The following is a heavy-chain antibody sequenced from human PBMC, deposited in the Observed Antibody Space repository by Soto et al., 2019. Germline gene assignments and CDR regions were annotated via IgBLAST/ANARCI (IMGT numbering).Heavy chain of an antibody. CDR2: FRSGGDDGTT. CDR1: GFTFSSYS. J-gene: IGHJ4*02. V-gene: IGHV3-23*01. Sequence: GGSLRLSCAASGFTFSSYSMSWVRQAPGKGLEWVSGFRSGGDDGTTHYADSVKGRFTISRDNSKNTLFPQMDSLRAEDTAIYYCAKKVNSGPGSQYFDYWGQGTLVTVSS. CDR3: AKKVNSGPGSQYFDY. D-gene: IGHD3-10*01.